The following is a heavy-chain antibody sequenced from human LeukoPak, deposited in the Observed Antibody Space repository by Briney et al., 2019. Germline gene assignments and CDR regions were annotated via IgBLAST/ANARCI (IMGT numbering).Heavy chain of an antibody. D-gene: IGHD3-22*01. Sequence: KPSETLSLTCAVYGGSFSGYYWSWIRQPPGKGLEWIGEINHSGSTNYNPSLKSRVTILVDTSKNQFSLKLSSVTAADTAVYYCARFEGDSSGYSKYWGQGTLVTVSS. J-gene: IGHJ4*02. CDR1: GGSFSGYY. CDR3: ARFEGDSSGYSKY. CDR2: INHSGST. V-gene: IGHV4-34*01.